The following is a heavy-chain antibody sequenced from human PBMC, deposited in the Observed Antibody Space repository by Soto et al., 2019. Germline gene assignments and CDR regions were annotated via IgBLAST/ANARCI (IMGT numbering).Heavy chain of an antibody. CDR3: ARTRGYGDCDY. J-gene: IGHJ4*02. Sequence: QVQLQESGPGLVKPSQTLSLTCTVSGGSINSGYYYWSWIRQPPGKGLEWIGYIYYSGSTYYNPSLKSRVTISLDTSKNQFSLKLSSVTAADTAVYYCARTRGYGDCDYWGQGTLVTVSS. V-gene: IGHV4-30-4*01. CDR2: IYYSGST. D-gene: IGHD4-17*01. CDR1: GGSINSGYYY.